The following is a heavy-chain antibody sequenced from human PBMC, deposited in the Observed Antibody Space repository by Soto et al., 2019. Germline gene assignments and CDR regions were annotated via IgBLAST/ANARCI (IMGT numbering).Heavy chain of an antibody. J-gene: IGHJ1*01. CDR3: ATWEERYLQD. V-gene: IGHV3-30*04. CDR1: GFTFNSFT. D-gene: IGHD1-26*01. CDR2: ISHDGSHK. Sequence: QVQLVESGGGVVQPGRSLRLSCAASGFTFNSFTMHWVRQAPGKGLEWVAVISHDGSHKYTADSVKGRFTISRDDPKNTLYLQMNSLRVEDTAIYYCATWEERYLQDWGQGTLVTVSS.